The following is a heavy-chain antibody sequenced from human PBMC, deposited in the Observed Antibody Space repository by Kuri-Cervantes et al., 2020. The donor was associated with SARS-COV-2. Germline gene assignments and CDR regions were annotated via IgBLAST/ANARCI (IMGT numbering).Heavy chain of an antibody. CDR1: GFTFSSYS. CDR2: ISYDGSNR. CDR3: ARGWGLIYFDY. D-gene: IGHD7-27*01. J-gene: IGHJ4*02. Sequence: GESLKISCAASGFTFSSYSMNWVRQAPGKGLEWVAVISYDGSNRYYADSVKGRFTISRDNSKNTLYLQMNSPRAEDTAVYYCARGWGLIYFDYWGQGTLVTVSS. V-gene: IGHV3-30*03.